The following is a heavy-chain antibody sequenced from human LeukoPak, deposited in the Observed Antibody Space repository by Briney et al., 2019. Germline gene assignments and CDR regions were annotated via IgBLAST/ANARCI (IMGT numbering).Heavy chain of an antibody. V-gene: IGHV1-2*06. Sequence: ASVKVSCKASGYTFTGYYMHWVRQAPGQGLEWMGRINPNSGGTNYAQKFQGRVTMTRDTSISTAYMELSRLRSDDTAVYYCARGPPVLLTPGGRFDPWGQGTLVTVSS. CDR2: INPNSGGT. CDR3: ARGPPVLLTPGGRFDP. J-gene: IGHJ5*02. CDR1: GYTFTGYY. D-gene: IGHD3-10*01.